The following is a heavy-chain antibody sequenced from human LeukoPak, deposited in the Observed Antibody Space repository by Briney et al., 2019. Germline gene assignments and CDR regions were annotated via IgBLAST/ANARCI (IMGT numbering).Heavy chain of an antibody. J-gene: IGHJ3*02. CDR1: DGSFSSYY. CDR3: ARGNYYDSRTYYRAFDI. Sequence: SETLSLTCTVSDGSFSSYYWSWIRQPPGKGLEWIGYIYYSGSSNYNPSLKSRVTISVGTSKNHFSLKLSSVTAADTAVYYCARGNYYDSRTYYRAFDIWGQGTMVTVSS. V-gene: IGHV4-59*01. CDR2: IYYSGSS. D-gene: IGHD3-22*01.